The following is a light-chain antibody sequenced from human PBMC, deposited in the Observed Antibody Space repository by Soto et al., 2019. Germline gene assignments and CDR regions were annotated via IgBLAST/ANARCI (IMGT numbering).Light chain of an antibody. CDR2: EAS. V-gene: IGKV1-5*03. CDR1: QSVNRW. J-gene: IGKJ1*01. CDR3: QHYNSYPEA. Sequence: DIQMTQSPCTLSASVGERVTITCRASQSVNRWLAWYQQKPGKAPKLLIYEASSLESGVPSRFGGSGSGTEFTLTISSLQPDDFATYYCQHYNSYPEAFGQGTKVDIK.